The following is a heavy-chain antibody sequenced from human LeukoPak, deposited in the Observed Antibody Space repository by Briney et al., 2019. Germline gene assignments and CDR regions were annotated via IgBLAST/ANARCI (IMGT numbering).Heavy chain of an antibody. CDR2: INHSGST. CDR3: ARGPRYCSGGSCYSPYYYYGMDV. Sequence: SETLSLTCAVYGGSFSGYYWSWIRQPPGKGLEWIREINHSGSTNYNPSLKSRVTISVDTSKNQFSLKLSSVTAADTAVYYCARGPRYCSGGSCYSPYYYYGMDVWGQGTTVTVSS. J-gene: IGHJ6*02. V-gene: IGHV4-34*01. CDR1: GGSFSGYY. D-gene: IGHD2-15*01.